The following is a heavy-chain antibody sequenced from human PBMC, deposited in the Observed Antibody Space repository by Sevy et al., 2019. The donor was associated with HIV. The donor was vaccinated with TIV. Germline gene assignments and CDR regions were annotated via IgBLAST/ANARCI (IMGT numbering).Heavy chain of an antibody. CDR3: ARDSAITGTTYLIYYFDV. CDR1: GFTVSSNY. Sequence: GGSLRLSCAVSGFTVSSNYMSWVRQAPGKGLEWVSVIYGGGSTYYADSVKGRFTISRDNSKDTLSLQMNSLRPEDTAVYYCARDSAITGTTYLIYYFDVCGRGTLVTVSS. J-gene: IGHJ2*01. D-gene: IGHD1-7*01. CDR2: IYGGGST. V-gene: IGHV3-53*01.